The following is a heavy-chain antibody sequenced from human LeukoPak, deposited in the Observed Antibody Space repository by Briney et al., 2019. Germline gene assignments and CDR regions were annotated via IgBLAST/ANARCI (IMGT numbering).Heavy chain of an antibody. Sequence: GGSLRLSCAASGFTFSNAWMSWVRQAPGKGLEWVGRIKSKTDGGTTDYAAPVKGRFTISRDDSKNTLYLQMNSLKTEDTAVYYCTAPPNYYDSSGPGGWGKGTLVTVSS. CDR1: GFTFSNAW. CDR3: TAPPNYYDSSGPGG. CDR2: IKSKTDGGTT. J-gene: IGHJ4*02. D-gene: IGHD3-22*01. V-gene: IGHV3-15*01.